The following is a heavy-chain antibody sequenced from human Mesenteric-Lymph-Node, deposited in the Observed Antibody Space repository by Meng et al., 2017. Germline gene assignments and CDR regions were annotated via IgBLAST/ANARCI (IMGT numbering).Heavy chain of an antibody. J-gene: IGHJ4*02. Sequence: GSLRLSCAVSGGSISSSNWWSWVRQPPGKGLEWIGQVYYSGDTNYNPSLKSRLSISVDTSKSQFSLRLSSVTAADTALYYCARVTPKGYSSAWYWFDYWGQGILVTVSS. CDR3: ARVTPKGYSSAWYWFDY. V-gene: IGHV4-4*02. CDR2: VYYSGDT. CDR1: GGSISSSNW. D-gene: IGHD6-13*01.